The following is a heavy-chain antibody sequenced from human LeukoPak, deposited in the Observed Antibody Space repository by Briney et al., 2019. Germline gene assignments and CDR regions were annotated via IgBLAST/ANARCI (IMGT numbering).Heavy chain of an antibody. V-gene: IGHV5-10-1*01. J-gene: IGHJ4*02. CDR1: GYTFTNYW. CDR3: AGRGIGFGDFYDY. D-gene: IGHD3-16*01. CDR2: IDPGDSYI. Sequence: GESLKISCKGSGYTFTNYWITWVRQMPGKGLEWMGTIDPGDSYINYSPSLEGHVIMSTDKATNTAHLQWSSLKASDTGIYYCAGRGIGFGDFYDYWGQGTPVTVSS.